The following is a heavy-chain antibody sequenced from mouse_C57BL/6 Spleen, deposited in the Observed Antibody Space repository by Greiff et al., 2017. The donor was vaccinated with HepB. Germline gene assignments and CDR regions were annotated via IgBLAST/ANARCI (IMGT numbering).Heavy chain of an antibody. CDR2: IHPNSGST. Sequence: QVQLQQPGAELVKPGASVKLSCKASGYTFTSYWMHWVKQRPGQGLEWIGMIHPNSGSTNYNEKFKSKATLTVDKSSSTAYMQLSSLTSEDSAVYDCARSTTVVAKDFDYWGQGTTLTVSS. CDR3: ARSTTVVAKDFDY. D-gene: IGHD1-1*01. J-gene: IGHJ2*01. V-gene: IGHV1-64*01. CDR1: GYTFTSYW.